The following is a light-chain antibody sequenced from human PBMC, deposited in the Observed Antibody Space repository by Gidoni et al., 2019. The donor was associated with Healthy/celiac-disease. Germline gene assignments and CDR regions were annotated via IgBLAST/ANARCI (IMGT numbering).Light chain of an antibody. V-gene: IGKV1-5*03. Sequence: DIQMTQSPSPLSALVGDRVTITCRARQSISSWLAWYQHKPGKATKLLIYKASILESGVPSRFRGSGSGTEFTLAISSLQPDDFATYDCQQYNSYSGTFGQGTKVEIK. CDR1: QSISSW. CDR3: QQYNSYSGT. J-gene: IGKJ1*01. CDR2: KAS.